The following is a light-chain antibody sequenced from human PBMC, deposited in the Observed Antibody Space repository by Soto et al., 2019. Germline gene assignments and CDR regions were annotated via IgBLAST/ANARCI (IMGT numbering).Light chain of an antibody. J-gene: IGKJ4*01. V-gene: IGKV3-20*01. CDR1: QSVSSSY. Sequence: EIVLTQSPGTLSLSPGERATLSCRASQSVSSSYLAWYQQKPGQAPRLLIYGASSRATGIPDRFSGSGSGTDFTVSISRLEPEDFAVYYCEQYCSSPALTFGGGTKVEIK. CDR2: GAS. CDR3: EQYCSSPALT.